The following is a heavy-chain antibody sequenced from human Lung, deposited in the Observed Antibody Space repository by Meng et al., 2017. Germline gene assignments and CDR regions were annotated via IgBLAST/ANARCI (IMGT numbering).Heavy chain of an antibody. V-gene: IGHV3-7*01. CDR3: AREGVLQLWFTFYYYYGMDV. CDR2: IKQDGSEK. J-gene: IGHJ6*01. Sequence: GESLKISCAASGFTFSSYWMSWVRQAPGKGLEWVANIKQDGSEKYYVDSVKGRFTISRDNAKNSLYLQMNSLRAEDTAVYYCAREGVLQLWFTFYYYYGMDVWGQGNTVNGYS. D-gene: IGHD5-18*01. CDR1: GFTFSSYW.